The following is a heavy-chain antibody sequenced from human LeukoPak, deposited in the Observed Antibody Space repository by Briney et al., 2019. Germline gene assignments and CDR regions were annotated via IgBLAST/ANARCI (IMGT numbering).Heavy chain of an antibody. Sequence: SETLSLTCTVSGYSISSGYYWGWIRQPPGKGLEWIGSIYHSGSTYYNPSLKSRVTISVDTSKNQFSLKLSSVTAADTAVYYCARVPYYYDSSGCDYWGQGTLVTVSS. CDR1: GYSISSGYY. V-gene: IGHV4-38-2*02. D-gene: IGHD3-22*01. J-gene: IGHJ4*02. CDR3: ARVPYYYDSSGCDY. CDR2: IYHSGST.